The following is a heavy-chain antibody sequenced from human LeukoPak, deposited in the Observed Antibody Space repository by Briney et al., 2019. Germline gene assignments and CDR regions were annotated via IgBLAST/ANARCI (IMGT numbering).Heavy chain of an antibody. CDR3: AKTGNPATGDY. CDR1: GFIISSYA. D-gene: IGHD1-1*01. J-gene: IGHJ4*02. CDR2: ISGSGGST. V-gene: IGHV3-23*01. Sequence: GGSLRLSCAASGASGFIISSYAMSWVPQAPGKGLEWVSAISGSGGSTYYADSVKGRFTISRDNSKNTLYLQMNSLRTEDTAVYYCAKTGNPATGDYWGQGTLVTVSS.